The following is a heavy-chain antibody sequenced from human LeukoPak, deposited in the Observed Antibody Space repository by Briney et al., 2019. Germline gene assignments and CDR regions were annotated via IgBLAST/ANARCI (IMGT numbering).Heavy chain of an antibody. Sequence: GGSLRLSCAASGFTFSSYAMSWVRQAPGKGLEWVSAISGSGGSTYYADSVKGRFTISRDNSKNTLYLQMNSLRAEDTAVYYCAKRPLNTVTTPQPFDYWGQGTLVTVSS. D-gene: IGHD4-17*01. CDR3: AKRPLNTVTTPQPFDY. V-gene: IGHV3-23*01. J-gene: IGHJ4*02. CDR2: ISGSGGST. CDR1: GFTFSSYA.